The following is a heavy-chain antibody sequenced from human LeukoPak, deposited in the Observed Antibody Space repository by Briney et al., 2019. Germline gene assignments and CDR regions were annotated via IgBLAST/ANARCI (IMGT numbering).Heavy chain of an antibody. CDR2: IYYSGST. CDR1: GGSISSGGYY. Sequence: PSETLSLTCTVSGGSISSGGYYWSWIRQHPEKGLEWIGYIYYSGSTYYNPSLKSRVTISVDTSKNQFSLKLSSVTAADTAVYYCARGGHRDSSGYYYDYWGQGTLVTVSS. CDR3: ARGGHRDSSGYYYDY. V-gene: IGHV4-31*03. J-gene: IGHJ4*02. D-gene: IGHD3-22*01.